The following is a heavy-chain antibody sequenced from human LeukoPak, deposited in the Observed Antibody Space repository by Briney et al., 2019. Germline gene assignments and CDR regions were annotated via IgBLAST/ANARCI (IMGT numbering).Heavy chain of an antibody. J-gene: IGHJ6*02. Sequence: VSVKVSCKASGYTFTSYAMNWVRQAPGQGLEWMGWINTNTGNPTYAQGFTGRFVFSLDTSVSTAYLQISSLKAEDTAVYYCASSIVGATYYYYYGMDVWGQGTTVTVSS. CDR3: ASSIVGATYYYYYGMDV. CDR1: GYTFTSYA. V-gene: IGHV7-4-1*02. CDR2: INTNTGNP. D-gene: IGHD1-26*01.